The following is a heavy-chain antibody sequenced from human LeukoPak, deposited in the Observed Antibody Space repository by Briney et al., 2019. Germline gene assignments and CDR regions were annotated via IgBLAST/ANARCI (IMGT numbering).Heavy chain of an antibody. V-gene: IGHV1-69*13. J-gene: IGHJ4*02. CDR3: ARGHCSSTSCSIDY. CDR2: IIPIFGTA. D-gene: IGHD2-2*01. CDR1: GGTFSSYA. Sequence: SVKVSCKASGGTFSSYAISWVRQAPGQGLEWMGGIIPIFGTANYAQKFQGRVTITADESTSTAFMELSSLRSEDTAVYYCARGHCSSTSCSIDYWGQGTLVTVSS.